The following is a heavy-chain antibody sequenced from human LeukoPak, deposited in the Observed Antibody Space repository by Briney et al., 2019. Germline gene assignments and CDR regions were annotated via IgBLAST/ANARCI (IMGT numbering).Heavy chain of an antibody. D-gene: IGHD1/OR15-1a*01. Sequence: GGSLRLSYAASGFTFSSYAMSWVRQAPGKGLEWVSAISGNGAGTYYADSVKGRFTISKDNSKNTLYLQMNSLRAEDTAVYYCANNWNTDYWGQGALVTVSS. CDR3: ANNWNTDY. J-gene: IGHJ4*02. CDR1: GFTFSSYA. CDR2: ISGNGAGT. V-gene: IGHV3-23*01.